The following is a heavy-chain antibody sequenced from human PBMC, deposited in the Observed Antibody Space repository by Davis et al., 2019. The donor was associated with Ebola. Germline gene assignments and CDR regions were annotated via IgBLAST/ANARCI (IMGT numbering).Heavy chain of an antibody. CDR3: ARWGIVGATTFIYYYYGMDV. J-gene: IGHJ6*02. CDR1: GGSFSGYY. V-gene: IGHV4-34*01. D-gene: IGHD1-26*01. CDR2: IKHSGST. Sequence: SETLSLTCAVYGGSFSGYYWSWIRQPPGKGLEWIGEIKHSGSTNYNPSLKSRVTISVDTSKNQFSLKLSSVTAADTAVYYCARWGIVGATTFIYYYYGMDVWGQGTTVTVSS.